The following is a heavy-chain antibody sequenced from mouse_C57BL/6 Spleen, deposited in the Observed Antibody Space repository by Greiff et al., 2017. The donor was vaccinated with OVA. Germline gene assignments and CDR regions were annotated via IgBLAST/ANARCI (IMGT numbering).Heavy chain of an antibody. CDR3: ARWYGYENYFDY. Sequence: QVQLQQSGAELARPGASVKLSCKASGYTFTSYGISWVKQRTGQGLEWIGEIYPRSGNTYYNEKFKGKATLTADKSSSTAYMELRSLTSEDSAVYFCARWYGYENYFDYWGQGTTLTVSS. CDR2: IYPRSGNT. J-gene: IGHJ2*01. V-gene: IGHV1-81*01. D-gene: IGHD2-2*01. CDR1: GYTFTSYG.